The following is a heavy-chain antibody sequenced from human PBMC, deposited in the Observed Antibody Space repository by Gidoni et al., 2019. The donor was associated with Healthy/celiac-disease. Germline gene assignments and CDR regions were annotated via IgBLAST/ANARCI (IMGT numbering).Heavy chain of an antibody. CDR1: GFTFSSYG. V-gene: IGHV3-33*01. D-gene: IGHD4-17*01. CDR3: ARAGNYDYGDPTDY. Sequence: QVQLVESGGGVVQPGRSLRLSCAASGFTFSSYGMHWVRQAPGKGLGWVAVIWYDGSNKYYADSVKGRFTISRDNSKNTLYLQMNSLRAEDTAVYYCARAGNYDYGDPTDYWGQGTLVTVSS. CDR2: IWYDGSNK. J-gene: IGHJ4*02.